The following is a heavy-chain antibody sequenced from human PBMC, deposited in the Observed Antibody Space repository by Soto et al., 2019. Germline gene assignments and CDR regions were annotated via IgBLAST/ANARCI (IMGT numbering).Heavy chain of an antibody. CDR3: ARDSSVYGDSTRGFGP. CDR1: VVTFSSYC. J-gene: IGHJ5*02. D-gene: IGHD4-17*01. V-gene: IGHV3-33*01. CDR2: IWYDGINK. Sequence: RSLRLSCAASVVTFSSYCMHWVRQAPGKGLEWVAVIWYDGINKYYADAVKGRFTISRDNSKNTLYLQMNSLRADDTAVYYCARDSSVYGDSTRGFGPWGQGTLVTVSS.